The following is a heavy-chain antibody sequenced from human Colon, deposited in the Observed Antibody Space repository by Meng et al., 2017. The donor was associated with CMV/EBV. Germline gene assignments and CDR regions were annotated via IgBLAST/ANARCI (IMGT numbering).Heavy chain of an antibody. CDR2: ISYDGSNK. D-gene: IGHD3-3*01. CDR3: ARDFWSGSSPFDP. CDR1: GFTFSSYA. Sequence: GESLKISCAASGFTFSSYAMHWVRQAPGKGLEWVAVISYDGSNKYYADSVKGRFTISRDNSKNTLYLQMNSLRAEDTAVYYCARDFWSGSSPFDPWGQGTLVTVSS. J-gene: IGHJ5*02. V-gene: IGHV3-30-3*01.